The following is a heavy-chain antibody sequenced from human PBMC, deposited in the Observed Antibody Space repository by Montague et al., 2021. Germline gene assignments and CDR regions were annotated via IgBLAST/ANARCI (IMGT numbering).Heavy chain of an antibody. CDR1: GGSVNGYD. CDR3: GRDYWGSIDY. V-gene: IGHV4-59*02. J-gene: IGHJ4*01. Sequence: SETLSLTCSVSGGSVNGYDWSWIRQPPGKGLEWIGYMRSSGSPNYNPSFESRLAISIDRSGNQFSLELSFVTAADTAIYFCGRDYWGSIDYWGHGILVTVSS. D-gene: IGHD7-27*01. CDR2: MRSSGSP.